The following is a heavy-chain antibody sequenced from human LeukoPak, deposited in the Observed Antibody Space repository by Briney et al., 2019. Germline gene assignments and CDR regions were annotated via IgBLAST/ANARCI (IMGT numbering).Heavy chain of an antibody. D-gene: IGHD2-21*02. CDR1: GDSISTGSYY. Sequence: PSETLSLTCTVSGDSISTGSYYWGWVRQPPGKGLDWIGNIYYSGTTYYNPSLKSRVTISVDTSKNQFSLKLSSVTAADTAVYYCARDRALFGSRVTDWGQGTLVTVSS. CDR2: IYYSGTT. CDR3: ARDRALFGSRVTD. J-gene: IGHJ4*02. V-gene: IGHV4-39*07.